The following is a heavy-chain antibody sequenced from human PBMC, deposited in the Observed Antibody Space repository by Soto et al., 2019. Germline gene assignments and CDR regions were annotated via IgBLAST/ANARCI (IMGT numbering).Heavy chain of an antibody. Sequence: QVQLVQSGVEVKLHGASVKLSCKASGYSLSNYGLTWVRQVPGQGLEWIGWVSGYNRNTNYAQKFEDRVTMTTDASTSTVYMELRRLKFDDTGIYYCARERQWEPLLYWGQGTLLTVSP. CDR1: GYSLSNYG. V-gene: IGHV1-18*01. CDR3: ARERQWEPLLY. CDR2: VSGYNRNT. D-gene: IGHD1-26*01. J-gene: IGHJ4*02.